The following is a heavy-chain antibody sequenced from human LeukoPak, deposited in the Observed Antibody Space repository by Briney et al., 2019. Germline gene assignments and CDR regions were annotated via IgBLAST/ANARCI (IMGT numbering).Heavy chain of an antibody. V-gene: IGHV5-51*01. D-gene: IGHD3-22*01. CDR2: IYPGDSDT. CDR1: GYSFTSYW. Sequence: GESLKISCKGSGYSFTSYWIGWVRQMPGKGLEWMGIIYPGDSDTRYSPSFQGQVTISADKSISTAYLQWSSLKASDTAMYYCARLTTYSSGYQYYFDYWGQGTLVTVSS. J-gene: IGHJ4*02. CDR3: ARLTTYSSGYQYYFDY.